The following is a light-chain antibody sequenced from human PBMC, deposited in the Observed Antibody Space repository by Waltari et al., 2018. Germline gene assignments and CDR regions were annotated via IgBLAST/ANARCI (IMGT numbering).Light chain of an antibody. CDR3: QHRTHWLT. CDR2: AAS. Sequence: TPSPVSLSLSPGVTATLSCRATQSVSSYLSWYQQKPAQAHRLLMYAASKRAIGTPARFSSGGSRTDFTLTISSLESEDFAVYCYQHRTHWLTFGGGTKVETK. V-gene: IGKV3-11*01. J-gene: IGKJ4*01. CDR1: QSVSSY.